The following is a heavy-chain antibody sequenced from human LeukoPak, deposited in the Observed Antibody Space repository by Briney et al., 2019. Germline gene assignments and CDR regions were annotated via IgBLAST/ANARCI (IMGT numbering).Heavy chain of an antibody. CDR3: ARDERYDSSGYPFDY. D-gene: IGHD3-22*01. CDR2: IYYSGST. J-gene: IGHJ4*02. Sequence: SETLSLTCTVSGGSISSSSYYWGWIRQPPGKGLEWIGSIYYSGSTYYNPSLKSRVTISVDTSKNQFSLKLSSVTAADTAVYYCARDERYDSSGYPFDYWGQGTLVTVSS. V-gene: IGHV4-39*07. CDR1: GGSISSSSYY.